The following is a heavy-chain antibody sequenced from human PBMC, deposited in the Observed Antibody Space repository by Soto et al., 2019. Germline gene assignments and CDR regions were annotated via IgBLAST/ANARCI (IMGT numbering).Heavy chain of an antibody. CDR3: ARDPGGIVVVPASIGYWFDP. J-gene: IGHJ5*02. D-gene: IGHD2-2*01. CDR2: INAGNGNT. Sequence: ASVKVSCKASGYTFTSYAMHWVRQAPGQRLEWMGWINAGNGNTKYSQKFQGRVTITRDTSASTAYMELSSLRSEDTAVYYCARDPGGIVVVPASIGYWFDPCGQGTLVTVSS. V-gene: IGHV1-3*01. CDR1: GYTFTSYA.